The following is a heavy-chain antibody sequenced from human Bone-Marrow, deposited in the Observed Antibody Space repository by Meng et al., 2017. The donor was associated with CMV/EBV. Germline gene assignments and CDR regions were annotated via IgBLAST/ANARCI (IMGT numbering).Heavy chain of an antibody. CDR3: ARRVSYYHYGMDV. J-gene: IGHJ6*02. Sequence: ASVKVSCKASGYTFTSYGISWVRQAPGQGLEWMGWISAYNGNTNYAQKLQGRVTMTTDTSTSTAYMELSRLRSDDTAVYYCARRVSYYHYGMDVWGQGTTVTVSS. D-gene: IGHD2-8*01. CDR1: GYTFTSYG. CDR2: ISAYNGNT. V-gene: IGHV1-18*01.